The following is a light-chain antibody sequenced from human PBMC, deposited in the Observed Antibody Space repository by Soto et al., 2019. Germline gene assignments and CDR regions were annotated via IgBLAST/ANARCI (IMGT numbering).Light chain of an antibody. CDR1: QSVGSF. V-gene: IGKV1-39*01. CDR3: QQSYSAHYT. J-gene: IGKJ2*01. Sequence: DIQLTQSPSSLSASVGDRVSLTCRAVQSVGSFLNWYQQKPGEAPRLRIYATSNLQTGVPSRFSGSGSGTEFTLTISSRQPEDFATYFCQQSYSAHYTVGQGTKLEIK. CDR2: ATS.